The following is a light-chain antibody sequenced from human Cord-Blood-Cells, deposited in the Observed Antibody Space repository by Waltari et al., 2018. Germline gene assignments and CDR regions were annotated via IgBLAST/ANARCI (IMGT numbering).Light chain of an antibody. V-gene: IGLV2-14*01. Sequence: QPALTQPASVSGSPGQSNTIPCTGTSSDVGGYNYVAWYQQHPGKAPTLMIYDVSNRPSGVSKRFSGSKSGNTASLTISGLQAEDEADYYCSSYTSSRGVFGTGTKVTVL. CDR3: SSYTSSRGV. CDR1: SSDVGGYNY. J-gene: IGLJ1*01. CDR2: DVS.